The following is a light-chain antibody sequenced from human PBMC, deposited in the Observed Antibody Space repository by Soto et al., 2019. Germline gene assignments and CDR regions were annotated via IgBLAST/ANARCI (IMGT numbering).Light chain of an antibody. J-gene: IGKJ1*01. Sequence: IVMTQSPATLSVSRGESATLYXRASQAVVETLSWYQHKPGXAPRXXXDGXSTRATGGPTWFSGSRSGTEFTLTISSLQSEDFAVYYCQHYNNGTRTFGEGTKVDIK. V-gene: IGKV3-15*01. CDR2: GXS. CDR1: QAVVET. CDR3: QHYNNGTRT.